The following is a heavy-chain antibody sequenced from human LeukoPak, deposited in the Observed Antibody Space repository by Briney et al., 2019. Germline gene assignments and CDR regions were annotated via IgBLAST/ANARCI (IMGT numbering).Heavy chain of an antibody. CDR1: GGSFSGYY. V-gene: IGHV4-34*01. Sequence: SETLSLTCAVYGGSFSGYYWSWIRQPPGKGLEWIGEINHSGSTNHNPSLKSRVTISVDTSKNQFSLKLSSVTAADTAVYYCARGPRATWDYWGQGTLVTVSS. CDR3: ARGPRATWDY. J-gene: IGHJ4*02. CDR2: INHSGST. D-gene: IGHD1-26*01.